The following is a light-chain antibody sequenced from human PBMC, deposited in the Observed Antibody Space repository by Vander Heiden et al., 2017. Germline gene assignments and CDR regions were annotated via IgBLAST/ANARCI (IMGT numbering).Light chain of an antibody. V-gene: IGLV1-40*01. J-gene: IGLJ2*01. Sequence: QSVLTQPPSVSGAPGQRVTLSCTGSSSNIGAGYDVHWYQQLPGTAPKLLIYGNSNRPSGVPDRFSGSKSGTSASLAITGLKAEDEADYYCQSYDSSLSGYVVFGGGTKLTVL. CDR2: GNS. CDR3: QSYDSSLSGYVV. CDR1: SSNIGAGYD.